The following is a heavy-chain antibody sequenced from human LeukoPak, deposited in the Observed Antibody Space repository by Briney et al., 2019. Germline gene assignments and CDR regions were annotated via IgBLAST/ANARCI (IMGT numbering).Heavy chain of an antibody. Sequence: TLSLTCAVYGGSFSGYYWSWIRQPPGKALEWLARIDWDDDKYYSTSLKTWLTISKDTSKNQVVLTMTNMDTVDTATYYCARIRGSAEFDHWGQGTLVTVSS. CDR1: GGSFSGYY. CDR3: ARIRGSAEFDH. D-gene: IGHD1-14*01. V-gene: IGHV2-70*11. J-gene: IGHJ4*02. CDR2: IDWDDDK.